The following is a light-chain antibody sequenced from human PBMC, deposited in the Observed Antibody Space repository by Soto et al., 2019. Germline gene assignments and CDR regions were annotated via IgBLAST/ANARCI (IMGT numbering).Light chain of an antibody. CDR1: QSLLHITGETF. Sequence: DVVMTQTPLSLSVAPGQPASISCKSSQSLLHITGETFLFWYLQKPGQSPQLLIYEVSTRVSGVQDRLSGRGSGTDFTLEISRVETDDVGIYYCMQSTQLPPTFGQGTRLGIE. V-gene: IGKV2D-29*02. CDR2: EVS. J-gene: IGKJ5*01. CDR3: MQSTQLPPT.